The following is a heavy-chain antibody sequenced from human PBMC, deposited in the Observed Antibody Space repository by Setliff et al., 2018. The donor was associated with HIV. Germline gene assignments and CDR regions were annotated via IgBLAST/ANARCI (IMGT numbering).Heavy chain of an antibody. Sequence: GSLRLSCAASGFTFRNYAMSWVRQAPGKGLEWVSSISGSGGTTYYAESVKGRFTISRDNSKNTLYLQMNSLRAEDRALYYCAKATMGATLTDFDYWGQGTLVTVSS. D-gene: IGHD1-26*01. CDR1: GFTFRNYA. J-gene: IGHJ4*02. V-gene: IGHV3-23*01. CDR3: AKATMGATLTDFDY. CDR2: ISGSGGTT.